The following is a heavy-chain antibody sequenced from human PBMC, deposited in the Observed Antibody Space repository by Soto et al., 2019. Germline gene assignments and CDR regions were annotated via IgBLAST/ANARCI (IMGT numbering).Heavy chain of an antibody. D-gene: IGHD1-7*01. CDR1: GYTFTSYG. CDR2: ISAYNGNT. J-gene: IGHJ4*02. Sequence: QVQLVQSGAEVKKPGASVKVSCKASGYTFTSYGISWVRQAPGQGLEWMGWISAYNGNTNYAQKLQGRVTMTTDTSTSTAYMELRSLRSDDTAVYYCARAEDRYNWNYGDTEDGIFDYWGQGTLVTVSS. V-gene: IGHV1-18*01. CDR3: ARAEDRYNWNYGDTEDGIFDY.